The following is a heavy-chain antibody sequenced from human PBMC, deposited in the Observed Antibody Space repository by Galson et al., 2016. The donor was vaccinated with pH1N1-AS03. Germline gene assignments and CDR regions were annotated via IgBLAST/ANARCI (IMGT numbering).Heavy chain of an antibody. CDR3: ARGNPFLGSSWYEDS. V-gene: IGHV4-34*01. CDR2: ISHSGIT. CDR1: GGSLTDYQ. D-gene: IGHD6-13*01. Sequence: ETLSLTCTVSGGSLTDYQWSWLRQSPGKGLEWIGEISHSGITDYNPSLKSRVSISVDTSKDQFSLNLSSMHAADAAVYYCARGNPFLGSSWYEDSWGQGTLVIVSS. J-gene: IGHJ4*02.